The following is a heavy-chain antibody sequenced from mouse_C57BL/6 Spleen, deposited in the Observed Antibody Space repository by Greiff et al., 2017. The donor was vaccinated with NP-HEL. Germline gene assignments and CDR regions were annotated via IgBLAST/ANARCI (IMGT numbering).Heavy chain of an antibody. CDR1: GFTFSSYG. J-gene: IGHJ3*01. CDR2: ISSGGSYT. CDR3: ARTGYGSSPWFAY. V-gene: IGHV5-6*01. Sequence: EVQLVESGGDLVKPGGSLKLSCAASGFTFSSYGMSWVRQTPDKRLEWVATISSGGSYTYYPDSVKGRFTISRDNAKNTLYLQMSSLKSEDTAMYYCARTGYGSSPWFAYWGQGTLVTVSA. D-gene: IGHD1-1*01.